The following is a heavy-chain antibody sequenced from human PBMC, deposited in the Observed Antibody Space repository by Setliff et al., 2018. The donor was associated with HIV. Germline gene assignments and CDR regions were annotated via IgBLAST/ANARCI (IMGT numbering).Heavy chain of an antibody. J-gene: IGHJ4*02. CDR2: IYYSGST. CDR3: AREIYGGNSRPFDY. D-gene: IGHD4-17*01. CDR1: GGSINSYF. V-gene: IGHV4-59*01. Sequence: SETLSLTCTVSGGSINSYFWHWIRQPPGKGLEWIGYIYYSGSTNYNPSLKSRVTISVDTPKNQLSLKLSSVTAADTAVYYCAREIYGGNSRPFDYWGQGTLVTVSS.